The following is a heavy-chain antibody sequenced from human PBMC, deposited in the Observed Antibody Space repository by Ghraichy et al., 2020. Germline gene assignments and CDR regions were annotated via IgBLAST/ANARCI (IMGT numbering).Heavy chain of an antibody. CDR1: GYTFTAYF. V-gene: IGHV1-46*01. CDR3: ARAEQICSNGVCQNFHGMDV. Sequence: ASVKVSCKASGYTFTAYFIHWIRQAPGQGLEWMGIINPSGGSTAYAQQFQGRASMTRDTSTSTVYMELNSLRSEDTAVYYCARAEQICSNGVCQNFHGMDVWGHGTTVTVSS. J-gene: IGHJ6*02. CDR2: INPSGGST. D-gene: IGHD2-8*01.